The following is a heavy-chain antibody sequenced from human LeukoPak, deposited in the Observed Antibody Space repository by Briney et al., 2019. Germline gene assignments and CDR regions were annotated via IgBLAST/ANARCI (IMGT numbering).Heavy chain of an antibody. J-gene: IGHJ6*03. D-gene: IGHD1-14*01. V-gene: IGHV3-21*01. CDR3: ARDINYYYYMDV. CDR2: ISSSSSYI. CDR1: GFTFSSYS. Sequence: GGSLRLSCAASGFTFSSYSMNWVRQAPGKGLEWVSSISSSSSYIYYADSVKGRFTISRDNAKNSLYLQMNSLRAEDTAVYYCARDINYYYYMDVWGKGTTVTVSS.